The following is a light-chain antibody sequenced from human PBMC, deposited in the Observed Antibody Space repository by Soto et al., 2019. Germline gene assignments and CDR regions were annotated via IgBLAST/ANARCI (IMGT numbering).Light chain of an antibody. CDR1: SRDVGGNKY. CDR2: KVT. V-gene: IGLV2-14*01. Sequence: QSALTQHVSVSGSPGQSITISCTGTSRDVGGNKYVSWYQQYPGKIPKLLINKVTNRPSGVCYRFSGSKSGNTASLTISALLAEDEADYFCASSTSDSLYVFGTGTKVTVL. J-gene: IGLJ1*01. CDR3: ASSTSDSLYV.